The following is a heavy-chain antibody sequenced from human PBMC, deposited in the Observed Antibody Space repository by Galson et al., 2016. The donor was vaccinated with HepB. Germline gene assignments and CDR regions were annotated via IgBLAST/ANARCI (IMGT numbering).Heavy chain of an antibody. CDR2: MSYDGSQE. CDR3: ARKGRLIAAAGYFDY. Sequence: SLRLSCAASEFTFSSYAMHWVRQAPGKGLEWVAVMSYDGSQEYYADSVKGRFTISRDNSKNTLYLQMDSLRAEDTAVYYCARKGRLIAAAGYFDYGGQGTLVTVSS. D-gene: IGHD6-13*01. V-gene: IGHV3-30-3*01. CDR1: EFTFSSYA. J-gene: IGHJ4*02.